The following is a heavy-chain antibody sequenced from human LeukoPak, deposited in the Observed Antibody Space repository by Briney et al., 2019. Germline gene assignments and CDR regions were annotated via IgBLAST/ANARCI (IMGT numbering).Heavy chain of an antibody. Sequence: GGSLRLSCSASGFSFSNYAMHWVRQAPGKGLEYVSAISSNGGTTYYADSVKGRFTISRDNSKNTLYLQMTSLRAEDTAVYYCVGYVTSSIRAFDIWSQGTMVTVSS. D-gene: IGHD6-6*01. CDR3: VGYVTSSIRAFDI. V-gene: IGHV3-64D*09. J-gene: IGHJ3*02. CDR2: ISSNGGTT. CDR1: GFSFSNYA.